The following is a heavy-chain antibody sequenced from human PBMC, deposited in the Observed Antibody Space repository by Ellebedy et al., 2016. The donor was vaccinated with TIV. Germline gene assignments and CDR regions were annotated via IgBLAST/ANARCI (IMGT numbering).Heavy chain of an antibody. CDR3: AKPGIAGGGYYYYYGMDV. V-gene: IGHV3-23*01. CDR1: GFTFSNYA. D-gene: IGHD6-13*01. Sequence: GGSLRLSXAASGFTFSNYAMSWVRQAPGKGLEWVSTISGSSGSTYYADSVKGRFTISRDNPKNTLYLQMNSLRAEDTAVYYSAKPGIAGGGYYYYYGMDVWGQGTTVTVSS. J-gene: IGHJ6*02. CDR2: ISGSSGST.